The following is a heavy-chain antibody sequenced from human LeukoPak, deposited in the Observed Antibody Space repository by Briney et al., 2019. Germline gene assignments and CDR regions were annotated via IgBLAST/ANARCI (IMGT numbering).Heavy chain of an antibody. CDR2: IKQDGSEE. Sequence: PGGSLRLSCAASGFTFSDSWMSWVRQAPGKGPEWVANIKQDGSEEHYVDSVKGRFTVSRDNARNSLFLQMNSLRVEDTAVYYCATYKRWVAGDVWGQGTTVSVS. CDR3: ATYKRWVAGDV. V-gene: IGHV3-7*01. J-gene: IGHJ6*02. D-gene: IGHD1-14*01. CDR1: GFTFSDSW.